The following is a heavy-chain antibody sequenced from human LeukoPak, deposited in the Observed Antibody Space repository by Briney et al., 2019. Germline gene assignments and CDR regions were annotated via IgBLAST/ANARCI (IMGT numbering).Heavy chain of an antibody. CDR3: ASSGYSYGYPGFDY. D-gene: IGHD5-18*01. Sequence: SETLSLTCTVSGGSISSYYWSWIRQPPGNGLEGIGYIYYSRSTNYNPSLKSRVTISVDTSKNQFSLKLSSVTAADTAVYYCASSGYSYGYPGFDYWGQGTLVTVSS. CDR2: IYYSRST. V-gene: IGHV4-59*08. CDR1: GGSISSYY. J-gene: IGHJ4*02.